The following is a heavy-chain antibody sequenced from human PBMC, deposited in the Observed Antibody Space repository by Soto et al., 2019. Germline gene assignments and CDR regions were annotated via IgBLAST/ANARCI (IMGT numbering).Heavy chain of an antibody. D-gene: IGHD1-26*01. CDR1: GYIFNDYY. V-gene: IGHV1-2*02. CDR2: IKPNSGDT. CDR3: RRWEDRGEHFDN. Sequence: QVQLVQSGAEVKKPGASVKVSCKASGYIFNDYYMHWVRQAPGQGLEWMGWIKPNSGDTKYAQKFQDRVTMTRDTSISTAYMELSRLRSDDTAVYYCRRWEDRGEHFDNWGQGTLVIVSS. J-gene: IGHJ4*02.